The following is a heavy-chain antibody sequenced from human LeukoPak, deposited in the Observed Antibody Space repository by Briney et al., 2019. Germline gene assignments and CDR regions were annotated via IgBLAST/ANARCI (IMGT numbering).Heavy chain of an antibody. CDR3: ARHGDIPGMYSSSWYPFDY. Sequence: SETLSLTCTVSGGSISSSSYYWGWIRQPPGKGLEWLGSIYYSGSTYYNPSLKSRVTISVDTSKNQSSLKLSSVTAADTAVYYCARHGDIPGMYSSSWYPFDYWGQGTLVTVSS. J-gene: IGHJ4*02. CDR2: IYYSGST. CDR1: GGSISSSSYY. V-gene: IGHV4-39*01. D-gene: IGHD6-13*01.